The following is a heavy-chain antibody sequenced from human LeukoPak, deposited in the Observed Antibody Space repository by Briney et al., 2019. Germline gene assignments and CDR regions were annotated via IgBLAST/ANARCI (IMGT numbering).Heavy chain of an antibody. V-gene: IGHV4-34*11. J-gene: IGHJ4*02. CDR3: AREGGDFWSGSRHDY. CDR1: GESFSGYY. Sequence: SETLSLTCAVYGESFSGYYWTWIRQPPGKGLEWIGYIYYSGSTNYNPSLKSRVTISVDTSKNQFSLKLSSVTAADTAVYYCAREGGDFWSGSRHDYWGQGTLVTVSS. D-gene: IGHD3-3*01. CDR2: IYYSGST.